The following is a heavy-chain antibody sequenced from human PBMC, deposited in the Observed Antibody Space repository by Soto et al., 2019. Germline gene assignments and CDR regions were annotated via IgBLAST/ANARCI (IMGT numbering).Heavy chain of an antibody. CDR3: AKDLRGLLDY. J-gene: IGHJ4*02. D-gene: IGHD3-10*01. CDR1: GFTFSISW. V-gene: IGHV3-30*18. Sequence: PGGSLRLSCAASGFTFSISWMNWVRQAPGKGLEWVAVISYDGSNKYYADSVKGRFTISRDNSKNTLYLQMNSLRAEDTAVYYCAKDLRGLLDYWGQGTLVTVSS. CDR2: ISYDGSNK.